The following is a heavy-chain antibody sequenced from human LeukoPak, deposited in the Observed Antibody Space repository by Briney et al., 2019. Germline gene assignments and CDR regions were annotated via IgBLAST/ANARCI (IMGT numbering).Heavy chain of an antibody. CDR2: IKQDGSEK. V-gene: IGHV3-7*01. CDR3: AREHYANRSVYKVFHY. D-gene: IGHD3-22*01. Sequence: PGGSLRLSCAASGFTFSSYGMSWVRQAPGKGPEWVANIKQDGSEKYYVDSVKGRFTISRDNAKNSLYLQMNSLRAEDTAVYYCAREHYANRSVYKVFHYWGQGSLVTVSS. CDR1: GFTFSSYG. J-gene: IGHJ4*02.